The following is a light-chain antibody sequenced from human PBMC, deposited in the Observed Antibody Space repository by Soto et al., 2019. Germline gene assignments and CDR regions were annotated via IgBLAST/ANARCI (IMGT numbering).Light chain of an antibody. CDR1: QGISNY. CDR3: QKYNNAPLT. V-gene: IGKV1-27*01. CDR2: DAS. J-gene: IGKJ4*01. Sequence: IPGTKCPSPLTQSPGARATSACRASQGISNYLAWYQQKPGKVPKLLIYDASTLQSGVPSRFSGSGSGTDFTLTISSLQPEDVATYYCQKYNNAPLTFGGGTKVDIK.